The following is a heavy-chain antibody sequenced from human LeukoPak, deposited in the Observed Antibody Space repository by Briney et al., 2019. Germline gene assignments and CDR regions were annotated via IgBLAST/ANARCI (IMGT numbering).Heavy chain of an antibody. J-gene: IGHJ3*02. CDR2: ISAYNGNT. Sequence: ASVKVSCKASGYTFTSYGISWVRQAPGQGLEWMGWISAYNGNTNYAQKLQGRVTMTTDTSTSTAYMEPRSLRSDDTAVYYCATTSYYDFWSGYSDAFDIWGQGTTVTVSS. D-gene: IGHD3-3*01. CDR1: GYTFTSYG. CDR3: ATTSYYDFWSGYSDAFDI. V-gene: IGHV1-18*01.